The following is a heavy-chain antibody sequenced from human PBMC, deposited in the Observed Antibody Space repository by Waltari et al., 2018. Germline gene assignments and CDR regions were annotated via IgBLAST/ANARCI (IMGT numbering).Heavy chain of an antibody. CDR2: IDRDDNK. CDR1: GGSISSYY. J-gene: IGHJ6*02. Sequence: ESCPGLVKPSATLTLTCTGSGGSISSYYWSWFRHPAGKALEWRALIDRDDNKYYSTSLKTRLTIAKDTSKNPVVLTKTNMDSVDTATYYGARILWNDVGYYYYGMDVWGQGTTVTVSS. CDR3: ARILWNDVGYYYYGMDV. V-gene: IGHV2-70*18. D-gene: IGHD1-1*01.